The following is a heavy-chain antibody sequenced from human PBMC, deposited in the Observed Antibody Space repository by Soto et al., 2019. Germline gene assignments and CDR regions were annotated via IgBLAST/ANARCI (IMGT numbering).Heavy chain of an antibody. CDR3: ARARSSTMIVVTNHWYFDL. D-gene: IGHD3-22*01. Sequence: EVQLVESGGGLIQPGGSLRLSCAASGLTVSANYMNWVRQAPGKGLEWVSLLYSGGTAYYADSVRGRFTISRDNSKNTLYLQMNSLRVEDTAVHFCARARSSTMIVVTNHWYFDLWGRGTLVTVSS. CDR1: GLTVSANY. V-gene: IGHV3-53*01. J-gene: IGHJ2*01. CDR2: LYSGGTA.